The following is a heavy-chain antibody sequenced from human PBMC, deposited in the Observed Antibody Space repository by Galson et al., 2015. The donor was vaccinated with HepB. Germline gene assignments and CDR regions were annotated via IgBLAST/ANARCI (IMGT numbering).Heavy chain of an antibody. V-gene: IGHV1-2*02. D-gene: IGHD3-22*01. CDR3: ARSHDSSGLNAFDI. CDR2: INPNSGGT. Sequence: SVKVSCKASGYTFTGYYMHWVRQAPGQGLEWMGWINPNSGGTNYAQKFQGRVTMTRDTSISTAYMELSRLRSDDTAVYYGARSHDSSGLNAFDIWGQGTMVTVSS. CDR1: GYTFTGYY. J-gene: IGHJ3*02.